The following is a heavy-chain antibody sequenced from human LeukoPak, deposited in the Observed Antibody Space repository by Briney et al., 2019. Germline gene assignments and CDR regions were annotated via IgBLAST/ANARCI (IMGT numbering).Heavy chain of an antibody. J-gene: IGHJ4*02. CDR3: AGSSGYYYEPDY. D-gene: IGHD3-22*01. V-gene: IGHV3-48*03. CDR1: GFTFSSSE. Sequence: GSLRLSCAASGFTFSSSEMNWVRQAPGKGLEWISYISGSGSTIYYADSVKGRFTISRDNAKNSLYLQMNSLRAEDTAVYYCAGSSGYYYEPDYWGQGTLVTVSS. CDR2: ISGSGSTI.